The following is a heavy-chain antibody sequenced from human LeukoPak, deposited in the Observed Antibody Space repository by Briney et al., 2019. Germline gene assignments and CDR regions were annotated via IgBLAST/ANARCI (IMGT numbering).Heavy chain of an antibody. CDR1: GFSFSDHY. CDR2: IRNKAQSYTT. CDR3: ARGHSSSWRDFDY. J-gene: IGHJ4*02. Sequence: GGSLRLSCAASGFSFSDHYMDWVPKAPGEGPEWLARIRNKAQSYTTECAAPVNGRFTISRDDSTNSLYLQMNSLKTEDTAVYYCARGHSSSWRDFDYWGQGTLVTVSS. D-gene: IGHD6-13*01. V-gene: IGHV3-72*01.